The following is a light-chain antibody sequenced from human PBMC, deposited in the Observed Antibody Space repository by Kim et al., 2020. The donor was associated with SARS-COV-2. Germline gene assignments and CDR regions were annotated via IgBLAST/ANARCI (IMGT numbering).Light chain of an antibody. V-gene: IGKV4-1*01. CDR3: QQYYSTPYT. Sequence: RATINCKSSQSVLYSSNNQNYVAWYQQKPGQPPKLLIYWASTREYGVPDRFSGSGSGTDFTLTIRSLQAEDVAVYYCQQYYSTPYTFGQGTKLEI. CDR1: QSVLYSSNNQNY. CDR2: WAS. J-gene: IGKJ2*01.